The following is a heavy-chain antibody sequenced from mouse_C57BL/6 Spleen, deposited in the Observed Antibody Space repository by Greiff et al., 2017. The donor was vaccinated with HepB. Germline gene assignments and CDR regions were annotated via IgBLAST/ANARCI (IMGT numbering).Heavy chain of an antibody. CDR2: ISSGSSTI. CDR3: ARPSTMSTMRGAMDY. J-gene: IGHJ4*01. Sequence: EVNLVESGGGLVKPGGSLKLSCAASGFTFSDYGMHWVRQAPEKGLEWVAYISSGSSTIYYADTVKGRFTISRDNAKNTLFLQMTSLRSEDTAMYYCARPSTMSTMRGAMDYWGQGTSVTVSS. D-gene: IGHD2-4*01. CDR1: GFTFSDYG. V-gene: IGHV5-17*01.